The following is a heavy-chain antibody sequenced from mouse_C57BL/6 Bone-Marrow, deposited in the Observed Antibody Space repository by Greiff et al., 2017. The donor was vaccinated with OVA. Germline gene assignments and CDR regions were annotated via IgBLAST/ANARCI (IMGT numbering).Heavy chain of an antibody. D-gene: IGHD2-1*01. V-gene: IGHV3-6*01. CDR3: AKDYYGNYYAMDY. Sequence: VQLKESGPGLVKPSQSLSLTCSVTGYSITSGYYWNWIRQFPGNKLEWMGYISYDGSNNYNPSLKNRISIPRDTSKNQFFLKLNSVTTEDTATYYCAKDYYGNYYAMDYWGQGTSVTVSS. CDR2: ISYDGSN. CDR1: GYSITSGYY. J-gene: IGHJ4*01.